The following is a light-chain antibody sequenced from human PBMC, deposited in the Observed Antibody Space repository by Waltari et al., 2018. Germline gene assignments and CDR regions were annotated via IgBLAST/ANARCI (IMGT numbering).Light chain of an antibody. CDR2: AAS. V-gene: IGKV1-NL1*01. CDR3: QQYSSRPYT. Sequence: DIQMTQSPSSLSASVGDRVTITCRASQAISNSLAWYQQKPGKAPNLLLYAASTLESGVPSRFSGSGSGTDYTLAISRLQPEDFAIYYCQQYSSRPYTFGQGTKLEI. CDR1: QAISNS. J-gene: IGKJ2*01.